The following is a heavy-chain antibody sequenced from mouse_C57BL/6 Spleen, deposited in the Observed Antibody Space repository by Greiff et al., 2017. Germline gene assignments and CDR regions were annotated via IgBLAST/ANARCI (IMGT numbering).Heavy chain of an antibody. D-gene: IGHD2-2*01. CDR2: IYPGGGYT. CDR3: ARERVYGSYYFDY. CDR1: GYTFTNYW. J-gene: IGHJ2*01. Sequence: QVQLQQSGAELVRPGTSVKMSCKASGYTFTNYWIGWAKQRPGHGLEWIGDIYPGGGYTNYNEKFKGKATLTADKSSSTAYMQFSSLTSEDSAIYYCARERVYGSYYFDYWGQGTTLTVSS. V-gene: IGHV1-63*01.